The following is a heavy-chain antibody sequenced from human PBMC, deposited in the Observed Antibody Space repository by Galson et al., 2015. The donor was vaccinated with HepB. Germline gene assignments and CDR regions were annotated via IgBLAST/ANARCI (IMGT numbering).Heavy chain of an antibody. CDR1: GFTFSSYA. J-gene: IGHJ4*02. CDR3: ARGPAYGDYVNY. D-gene: IGHD4-17*01. CDR2: ISYDGSNK. Sequence: SLRLSCAASGFTFSSYAMHWVRQAPGKGLEWVAVISYDGSNKYYADSVKGRFTISRDNSKNMLYLQMNSLRAEDTAVYYCARGPAYGDYVNYWGQGTLVTVSS. V-gene: IGHV3-30-3*01.